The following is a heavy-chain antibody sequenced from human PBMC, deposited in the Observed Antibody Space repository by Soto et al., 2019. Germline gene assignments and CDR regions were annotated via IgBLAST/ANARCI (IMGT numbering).Heavy chain of an antibody. V-gene: IGHV4-31*03. D-gene: IGHD3-22*01. Sequence: SETLSLTCTVSGGPFSRGGYYWSWIRQHPGKGLECIGYIFYTGSTYYNPTLKSRVTMSVDTSKRQFSLNLSSLTAADTAVYYCARDYYDSSGPRVPYFDYWGQGTLVTVSS. CDR1: GGPFSRGGYY. J-gene: IGHJ4*02. CDR3: ARDYYDSSGPRVPYFDY. CDR2: IFYTGST.